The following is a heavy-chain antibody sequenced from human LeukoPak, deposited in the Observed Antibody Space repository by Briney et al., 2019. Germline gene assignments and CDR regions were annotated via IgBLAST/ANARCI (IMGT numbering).Heavy chain of an antibody. Sequence: SETLSLTCAVYGGSFSGYYWSWIRQPPGKGLEWIGEINHSGSTNYNPSLKSRVTISVDTSKNQFSLKLSSVTAADTAVYYCARSRYYGSGSYYNRGHYFDYWGQGTLVTVSS. V-gene: IGHV4-34*01. J-gene: IGHJ4*02. CDR1: GGSFSGYY. CDR3: ARSRYYGSGSYYNRGHYFDY. D-gene: IGHD3-10*01. CDR2: INHSGST.